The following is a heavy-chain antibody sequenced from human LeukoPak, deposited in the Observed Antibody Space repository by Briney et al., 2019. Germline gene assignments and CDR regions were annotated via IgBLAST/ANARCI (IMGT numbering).Heavy chain of an antibody. CDR3: ARPDYGDYPGY. Sequence: GGSLRLSCAASGFTFSDYYMSWVRQAPGKGLEWVAVISYDGSNKYYADSVKGRFTISRDNSKNTLYLQMNSLRAEDTAVYYCARPDYGDYPGYWGQGTLVTVSS. V-gene: IGHV3-30-3*01. J-gene: IGHJ4*02. D-gene: IGHD4-17*01. CDR1: GFTFSDYY. CDR2: ISYDGSNK.